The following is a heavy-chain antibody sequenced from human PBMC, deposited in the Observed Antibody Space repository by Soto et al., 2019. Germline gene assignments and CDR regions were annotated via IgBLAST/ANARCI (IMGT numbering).Heavy chain of an antibody. J-gene: IGHJ4*02. CDR1: VFTFKTYT. CDR2: IIGSGGAT. V-gene: IGHV3-23*01. CDR3: EKGSSGNYDSFEY. D-gene: IGHD3-22*01. Sequence: PVGYLRLACASYVFTFKTYTMNCVRQSPGKGLEWVSAIIGSGGATYYADSVKGRFTISRDNSKNTLYLQMISLRAEDTAVYYCEKGSSGNYDSFEYWGQGTLGSVS.